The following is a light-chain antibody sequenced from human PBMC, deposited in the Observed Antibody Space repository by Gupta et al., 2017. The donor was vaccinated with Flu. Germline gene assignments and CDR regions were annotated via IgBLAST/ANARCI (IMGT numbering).Light chain of an antibody. CDR3: QMWDGRSDQGV. CDR2: DVI. J-gene: IGLJ3*02. Sequence: DKPLQAPVVAVHDVIARASGIPERFSGSNSGNTATLTISRGEAGDEADYYFQMWDGRSDQGVFGGGTKLTVL. V-gene: IGLV3-21*02.